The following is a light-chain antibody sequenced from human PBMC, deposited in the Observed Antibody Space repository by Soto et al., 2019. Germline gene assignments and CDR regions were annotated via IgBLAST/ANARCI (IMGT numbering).Light chain of an antibody. CDR1: QSISDGS. CDR3: QQYGSSPGT. J-gene: IGKJ1*01. Sequence: EIVLTQSPGTLSLSSGERATLSCRASQSISDGSLAWYQQKPGQAPSLLIYDTSTRATGIPDRFSGSGSGTDFALTINRVEPEDCAIYFCQQYGSSPGTFGHGTKVDSK. V-gene: IGKV3-20*01. CDR2: DTS.